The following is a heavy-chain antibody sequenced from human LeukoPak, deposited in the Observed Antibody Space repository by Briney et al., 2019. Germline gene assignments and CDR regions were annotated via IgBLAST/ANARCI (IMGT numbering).Heavy chain of an antibody. CDR3: AKQFLDTN. D-gene: IGHD3-3*01. J-gene: IGHJ4*02. V-gene: IGHV3-23*01. CDR2: ITAVDANT. Sequence: GGSLRLSCEASGFIFSSYAMTCVRQAPGKGLEWVATITAVDANTYYADSVKGRFTVSRDNSKNTLYLQINSLRAEDTAVYYCAKQFLDTNWGQGTLVTVSS. CDR1: GFIFSSYA.